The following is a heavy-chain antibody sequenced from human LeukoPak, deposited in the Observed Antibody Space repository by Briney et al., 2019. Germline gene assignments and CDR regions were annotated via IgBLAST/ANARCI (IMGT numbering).Heavy chain of an antibody. J-gene: IGHJ4*02. CDR3: ARGPRHLYCSSTSWYRGFDY. V-gene: IGHV4-34*01. CDR1: GGSFSGYY. CDR2: INHSGST. Sequence: SETLSLTSAVYGGSFSGYYWSWIRQPPGKGLEWIGEINHSGSTNYNPSLKSRVTISVDTSKNQFSLTLSSVTAADTAVYYCARGPRHLYCSSTSWYRGFDYSGQGSLVTVSS. D-gene: IGHD2-2*01.